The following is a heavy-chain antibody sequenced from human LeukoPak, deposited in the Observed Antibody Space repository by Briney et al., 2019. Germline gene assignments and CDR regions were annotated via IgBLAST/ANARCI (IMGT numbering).Heavy chain of an antibody. Sequence: PGGSLRLSCAASGFRFGEYAMHWVRQVPEKGLQWVSAISWNSGDIHYADSVRGRFTISRDNADSSLHLQMDSLRPEDTALYYCVKEMPRTYSGHEIHAFDMWGRGTLVTVSS. V-gene: IGHV3-9*01. CDR2: ISWNSGDI. D-gene: IGHD5-12*01. CDR1: GFRFGEYA. J-gene: IGHJ3*02. CDR3: VKEMPRTYSGHEIHAFDM.